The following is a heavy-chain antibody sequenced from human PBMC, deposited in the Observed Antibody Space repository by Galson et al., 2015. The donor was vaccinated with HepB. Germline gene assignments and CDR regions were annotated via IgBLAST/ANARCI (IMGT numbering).Heavy chain of an antibody. CDR3: TRCRASYSYYYYGMDV. J-gene: IGHJ6*02. CDR1: GFTFGDYA. V-gene: IGHV3-49*03. CDR2: IRSKGNGGNT. D-gene: IGHD3-16*01. Sequence: SLRLSCAASGFTFGDYAMSWFRQAPGKGLEWVGFIRSKGNGGNTEYAASVKCRITISRDDSKSIPYLQMNSLKTEDTAVYYCTRCRASYSYYYYGMDVWGQGTTVTVSS.